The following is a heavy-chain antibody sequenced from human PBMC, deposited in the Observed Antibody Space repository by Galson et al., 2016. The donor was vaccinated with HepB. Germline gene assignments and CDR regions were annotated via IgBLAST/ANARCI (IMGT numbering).Heavy chain of an antibody. Sequence: TLSLTCTVSGGSINSGGYYWSWIRQHPGKGLEWIGYIYYSGSTFYNPSLESRVTISIDTSKNQFSLKLSSVTAADTAVYYCARGLMADDYWGQGTLVTVSS. CDR3: ARGLMADDY. CDR2: IYYSGST. J-gene: IGHJ4*02. D-gene: IGHD5-24*01. CDR1: GGSINSGGYY. V-gene: IGHV4-31*03.